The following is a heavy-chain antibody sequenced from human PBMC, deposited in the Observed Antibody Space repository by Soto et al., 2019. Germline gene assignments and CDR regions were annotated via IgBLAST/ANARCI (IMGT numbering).Heavy chain of an antibody. J-gene: IGHJ6*02. V-gene: IGHV1-18*01. CDR3: ARDLHSQLEPRYSSSGAYYGMDV. D-gene: IGHD6-13*01. CDR2: ISAYNGNT. Sequence: QVQLVQSGAEVKKPGASVKVSCKASGYTFTSYGISWVRQAPGQGLEWMGWISAYNGNTNYAQKLQGRVTMTTDTSTSTAYMELRSLRSDDGAVYYCARDLHSQLEPRYSSSGAYYGMDVWGQGTTVTVSS. CDR1: GYTFTSYG.